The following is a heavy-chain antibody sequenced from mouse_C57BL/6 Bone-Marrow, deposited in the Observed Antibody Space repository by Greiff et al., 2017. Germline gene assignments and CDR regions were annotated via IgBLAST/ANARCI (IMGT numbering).Heavy chain of an antibody. D-gene: IGHD1-1*01. Sequence: VQLQQSGPELVKPGASVKISCKASGYTFTDYYLNWVKQRPGQGLEWIGWIFPGSGSTNYKEKFKGKATLTVDKSSSTAYMLLSSLTSEYSAVYVCARRGHYYGSSFVDYWGQGTTLTGSS. CDR2: IFPGSGST. CDR1: GYTFTDYY. J-gene: IGHJ2*01. CDR3: ARRGHYYGSSFVDY. V-gene: IGHV1-75*01.